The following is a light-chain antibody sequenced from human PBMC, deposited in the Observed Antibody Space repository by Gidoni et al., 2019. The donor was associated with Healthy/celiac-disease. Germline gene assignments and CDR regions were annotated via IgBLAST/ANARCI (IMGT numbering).Light chain of an antibody. CDR1: QSISSY. Sequence: DIQMTQSPSSLSASVGDRVTITCRASQSISSYLNWYQQKPGKAPKLLIYAAFSLQSGVPSRFSGSGSGTDFTLTISSLQPEDFATYYCQQSYSTPPTFARGTKVEIK. J-gene: IGKJ4*01. CDR3: QQSYSTPPT. CDR2: AAF. V-gene: IGKV1-39*01.